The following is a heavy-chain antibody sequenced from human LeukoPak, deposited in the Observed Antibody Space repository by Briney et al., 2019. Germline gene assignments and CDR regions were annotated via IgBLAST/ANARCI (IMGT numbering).Heavy chain of an antibody. CDR1: GYTFTGYY. Sequence: ASVKVSCKASGYTFTGYYMHWVRQAPGQGLEWMGWINPNSGGTNYAQDFHGRVTMTRDTSISTAYMELSRLRSDDTAVYYCARDRPGRMGWFDPWGQGTLVTVSS. CDR2: INPNSGGT. V-gene: IGHV1-2*02. D-gene: IGHD2-8*02. CDR3: ARDRPGRMGWFDP. J-gene: IGHJ5*02.